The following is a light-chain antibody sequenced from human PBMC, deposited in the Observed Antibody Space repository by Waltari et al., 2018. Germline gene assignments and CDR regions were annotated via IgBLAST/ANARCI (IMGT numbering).Light chain of an antibody. J-gene: IGLJ1*01. CDR2: DVN. CDR3: SSYTSTNTYV. Sequence: QSALTQPAAVSESPGQSITISCTGTRSDVGAQNYVSWYQQHPGEAPKLMIYDVNKRPSGTSNRFSGSKSGNTASLSISGLQAEDEADYYCSSYTSTNTYVFGSGTKVTVL. CDR1: RSDVGAQNY. V-gene: IGLV2-14*03.